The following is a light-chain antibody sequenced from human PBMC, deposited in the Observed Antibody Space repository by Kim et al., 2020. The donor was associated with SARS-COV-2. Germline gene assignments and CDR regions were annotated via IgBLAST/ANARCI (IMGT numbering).Light chain of an antibody. V-gene: IGKV3-15*01. J-gene: IGKJ1*01. CDR2: DAC. CDR1: QSIGSN. Sequence: SVAPGEGATHSCRASQSIGSNFAWYQQKPGQTPRLLIYDACTRATGIPPRFSGSGSETEFTLTISSLQSEDFAVYYCQEHNFWRAFGQGTKVDIK. CDR3: QEHNFWRA.